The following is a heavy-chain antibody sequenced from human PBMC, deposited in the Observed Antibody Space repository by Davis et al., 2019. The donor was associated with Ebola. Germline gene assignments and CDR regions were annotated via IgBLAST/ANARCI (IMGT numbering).Heavy chain of an antibody. Sequence: PSETLSLTCTVSGGSISSSSYYWGWIRQPPGKGLEWIGSIYYSGSTYYNPSLKSRVTISVDTSKNQFSLKLSSVTAADTAVYYCASYGDYDNNWFDPWSQGTLVTVSS. CDR3: ASYGDYDNNWFDP. D-gene: IGHD4-17*01. V-gene: IGHV4-39*01. CDR2: IYYSGST. CDR1: GGSISSSSYY. J-gene: IGHJ5*02.